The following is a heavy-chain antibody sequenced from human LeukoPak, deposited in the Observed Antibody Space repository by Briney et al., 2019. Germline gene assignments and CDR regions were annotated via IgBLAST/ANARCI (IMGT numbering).Heavy chain of an antibody. J-gene: IGHJ4*02. Sequence: PGGSLRLSCAASGFTFSSYAMHWVRQAPGKGLEWVAVISYDRSNKYYADSVKGRFTISRDNSKNTLYLQMNSLRAEDTAVYYCARVPGYDSSGYFDYWGQGTLVTVSS. CDR2: ISYDRSNK. CDR3: ARVPGYDSSGYFDY. CDR1: GFTFSSYA. D-gene: IGHD3-22*01. V-gene: IGHV3-30*04.